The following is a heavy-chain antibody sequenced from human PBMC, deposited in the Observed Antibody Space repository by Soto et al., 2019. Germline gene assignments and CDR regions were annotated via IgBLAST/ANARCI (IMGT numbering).Heavy chain of an antibody. J-gene: IGHJ4*02. CDR3: ARDPAFGAMDY. Sequence: SCAAPGLTFRSHWMTWVRQAPGKGLEWVAFLNPDGSTKAYATSVKGRFTISRDNVKDSVFLQMDSLRVDDTAVYYCARDPAFGAMDYWGQGTLVTVSS. D-gene: IGHD2-2*01. CDR2: LNPDGSTK. CDR1: GLTFRSHW. V-gene: IGHV3-7*01.